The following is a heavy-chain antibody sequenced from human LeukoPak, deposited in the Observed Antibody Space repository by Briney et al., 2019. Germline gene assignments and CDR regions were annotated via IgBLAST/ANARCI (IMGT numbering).Heavy chain of an antibody. CDR2: ISSAGGST. CDR1: GFTFSNYA. D-gene: IGHD6-6*01. Sequence: GGSLRLSCAASGFTFSNYAMSWVRQAPGKGLEWVSTISSAGGSTYYADSVKGRFTISRDISKNTLFLQMNSLRAEDTAVYYCAKDGMYSSSSSYYFDYWGQGTLVTVSS. CDR3: AKDGMYSSSSSYYFDY. J-gene: IGHJ4*02. V-gene: IGHV3-23*01.